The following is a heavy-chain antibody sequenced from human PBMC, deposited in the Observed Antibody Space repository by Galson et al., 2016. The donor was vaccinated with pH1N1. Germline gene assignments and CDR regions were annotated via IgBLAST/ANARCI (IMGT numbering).Heavy chain of an antibody. Sequence: SLRLSCAASGLALSGSDFTSHTMNWVRLAPGGGMEWVSSISATSDYRNYADSVKGRFIIPRDNAKSSLYLHMNSLRDDDTAIYYCAKDWGWQLDPSPFDYWGQGTLVTVSS. CDR3: AKDWGWQLDPSPFDY. D-gene: IGHD4-23*01. J-gene: IGHJ4*02. V-gene: IGHV3-21*04. CDR1: GLALSGSDFTSHT. CDR2: ISATSDYR.